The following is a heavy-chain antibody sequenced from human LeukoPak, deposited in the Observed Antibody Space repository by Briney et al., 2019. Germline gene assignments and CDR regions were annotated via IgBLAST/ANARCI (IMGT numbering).Heavy chain of an antibody. Sequence: PGGSLRLSCAASGFTFSSYWMSWVRQAPGKGLEWVANIKQDGSEKYYVDSVKGRFTISRDNAKNSLYLQMNSLRAEDTAVYYCARDSVGSGWPYYYYGMDVWGQGTTITVSS. CDR3: ARDSVGSGWPYYYYGMDV. CDR1: GFTFSSYW. V-gene: IGHV3-7*01. J-gene: IGHJ6*02. D-gene: IGHD6-19*01. CDR2: IKQDGSEK.